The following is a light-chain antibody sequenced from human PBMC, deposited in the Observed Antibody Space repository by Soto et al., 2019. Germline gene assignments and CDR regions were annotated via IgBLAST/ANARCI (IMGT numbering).Light chain of an antibody. CDR2: EVY. Sequence: QSVLTQPPSASGSPGQSVTISCTGTSSDVGGYNYVSWYQHHPGKAPKLIIYEVYKRPSGVPDRFSGSKSGNTAALTVSGLQAEDEADYYCSSYVGTNIDVFGTGTKLTVL. CDR1: SSDVGGYNY. CDR3: SSYVGTNIDV. V-gene: IGLV2-8*01. J-gene: IGLJ1*01.